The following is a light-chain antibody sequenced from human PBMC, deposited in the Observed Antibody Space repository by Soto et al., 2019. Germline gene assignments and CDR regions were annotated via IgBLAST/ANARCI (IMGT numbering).Light chain of an antibody. Sequence: QSVLTQPPSVSGAPGQRVTMSCTGSNSNIGAGFDVHWYQQFPGTAPKLLIYRNNQRPSGVPDRFSGSKSGTSASLAITGLQAEDEADYYCQSFWVFGGGTKVTVL. CDR3: QSFWV. CDR2: RNN. CDR1: NSNIGAGFD. V-gene: IGLV1-40*01. J-gene: IGLJ2*01.